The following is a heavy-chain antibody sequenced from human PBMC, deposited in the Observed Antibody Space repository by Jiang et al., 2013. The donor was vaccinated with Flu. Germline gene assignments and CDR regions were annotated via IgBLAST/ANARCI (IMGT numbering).Heavy chain of an antibody. V-gene: IGHV1-46*01. Sequence: SGAEVKKPGASVKISCKASGYTFTSYYIHWVRQAPGQGLEWMGIINPSDENTNYAQKLQGRVTMTRDSSTSTVYMELSSLRSGDTAVYYCAREGPIRVGTTGVTGSFYYYGMDVWGQGTTVTVSS. CDR2: INPSDENT. CDR3: AREGPIRVGTTGVTGSFYYYGMDV. CDR1: GYTFTSYY. D-gene: IGHD1-26*01. J-gene: IGHJ6*02.